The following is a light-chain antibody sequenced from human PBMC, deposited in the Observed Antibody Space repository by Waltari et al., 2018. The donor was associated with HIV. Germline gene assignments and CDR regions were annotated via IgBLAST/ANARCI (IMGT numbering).Light chain of an antibody. CDR2: EVT. CDR3: SSYAGIDNPYV. Sequence: QSALTQPPSASGSPGQSVTISCTGTSSDLINYNYVSWYQQYPGKAPKLIIFEVTKRPSGVPDRFSGSKSGDTASLTVSGLQAEDEADYYCSSYAGIDNPYVFGSGTKVTVL. J-gene: IGLJ1*01. CDR1: SSDLINYNY. V-gene: IGLV2-8*01.